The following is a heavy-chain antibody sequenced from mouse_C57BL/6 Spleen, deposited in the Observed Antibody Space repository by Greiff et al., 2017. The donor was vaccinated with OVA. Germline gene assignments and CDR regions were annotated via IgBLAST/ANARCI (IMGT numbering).Heavy chain of an antibody. CDR1: GYTFTGYW. Sequence: VQLQQSGAELMKPGASVKLSCKASGYTFTGYWMDWVKQRPGHGLEWIGEILPGSGSTNYNEKFKGKATFTADTSSNTAYMQLSSLTTEDSAIYYCAGREQANWDEYFDVWGTGTTVTVSS. D-gene: IGHD4-1*02. V-gene: IGHV1-9*01. CDR2: ILPGSGST. CDR3: AGREQANWDEYFDV. J-gene: IGHJ1*03.